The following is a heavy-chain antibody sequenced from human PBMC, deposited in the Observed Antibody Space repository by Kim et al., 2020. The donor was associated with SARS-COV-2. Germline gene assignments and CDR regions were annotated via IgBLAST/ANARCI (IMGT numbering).Heavy chain of an antibody. D-gene: IGHD5-18*01. CDR2: INHSGST. V-gene: IGHV4-34*01. Sequence: SETLSLTCAVYGGSFSGYYWSWIRQPPGKGLEWIGEINHSGSTNYNPSLKSRVTISVDTSKNQFSLKLSSVTAADTAVYYCARGGGYSYGAIDSWGQGTLVTVSS. J-gene: IGHJ4*02. CDR3: ARGGGYSYGAIDS. CDR1: GGSFSGYY.